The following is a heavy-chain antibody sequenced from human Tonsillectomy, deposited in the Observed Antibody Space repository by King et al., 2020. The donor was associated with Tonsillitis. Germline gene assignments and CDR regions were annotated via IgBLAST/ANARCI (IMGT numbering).Heavy chain of an antibody. J-gene: IGHJ5*02. CDR1: GYTFTSYD. D-gene: IGHD4-17*01. CDR3: ARGSHGDYVSVPIWFDP. CDR2: MNPNSGNT. Sequence: QLVQSGAEVKKPGASVKVSCKASGYTFTSYDINWVRQATGQGLEWMGWMNPNSGNTGYAQKFQGRVTMTRNTTISTVYMEERSLSYEDTAVYYCARGSHGDYVSVPIWFDPWGQGTLVTVSS. V-gene: IGHV1-8*01.